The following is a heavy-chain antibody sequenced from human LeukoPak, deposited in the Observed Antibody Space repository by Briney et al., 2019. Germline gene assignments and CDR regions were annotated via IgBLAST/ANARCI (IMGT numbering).Heavy chain of an antibody. Sequence: SETLSLTCAVYIDSFSNYHWDWIRQTPAKGMEWIGEVNESGGTNISPSLRSRVILSVDTSKNQFSLKLISVTVADTAIYYCARGQGATVPQVGKNWFDPWGQGTRVTVSS. CDR1: IDSFSNYH. D-gene: IGHD1-26*01. CDR3: ARGQGATVPQVGKNWFDP. J-gene: IGHJ5*02. CDR2: VNESGGT. V-gene: IGHV4-34*01.